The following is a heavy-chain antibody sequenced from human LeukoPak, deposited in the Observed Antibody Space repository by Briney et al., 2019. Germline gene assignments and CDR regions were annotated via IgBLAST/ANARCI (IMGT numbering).Heavy chain of an antibody. CDR3: AKDREGLSSGYDLEYFDY. V-gene: IGHV3-23*01. Sequence: GGALRLFCAGSGFTFSSYAMKWVRQAPGEGLEWVSAISGGGGTTYYADSVKGRVTISRDNVKNTLFLEINSLRAEDTAVYYCAKDREGLSSGYDLEYFDYWGQGTLVTVSS. J-gene: IGHJ4*02. CDR2: ISGGGGTT. D-gene: IGHD5-12*01. CDR1: GFTFSSYA.